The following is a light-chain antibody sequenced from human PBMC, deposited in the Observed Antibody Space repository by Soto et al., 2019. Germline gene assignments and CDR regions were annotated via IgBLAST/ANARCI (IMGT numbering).Light chain of an antibody. CDR3: QQYGSSPP. CDR1: EIINSGY. CDR2: GAS. J-gene: IGKJ5*01. V-gene: IGKV3-20*01. Sequence: ENLLTQSPATLSLSAGEGATLFCRASEIINSGYLAWYQQKPGRAPRLLIYGASKRATGIPDRFSGSESGTDFTLTINSLEPEDSAVYYCQQYGSSPPFGQGTRLDIK.